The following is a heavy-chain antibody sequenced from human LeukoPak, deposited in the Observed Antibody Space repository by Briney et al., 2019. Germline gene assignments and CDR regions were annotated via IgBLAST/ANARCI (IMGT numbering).Heavy chain of an antibody. CDR1: GGSISSYY. D-gene: IGHD6-13*01. Sequence: PSETLSLTCTVSGGSISSYYWSWIRQPLGKGLEWIGYIYYSGSTNYNPSLKSRVTISVDTSKNQFSLKLSSVTAADTAVYYCARGEAAAGILYYFDYWGQGTLVTVSS. V-gene: IGHV4-59*01. J-gene: IGHJ4*02. CDR2: IYYSGST. CDR3: ARGEAAAGILYYFDY.